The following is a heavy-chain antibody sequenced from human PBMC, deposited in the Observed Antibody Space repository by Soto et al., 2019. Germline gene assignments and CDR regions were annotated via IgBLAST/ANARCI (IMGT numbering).Heavy chain of an antibody. CDR2: INPNSGGT. CDR1: GYTFTGYY. CDR3: ARVRELTGDLRDAFDI. J-gene: IGHJ3*02. D-gene: IGHD7-27*01. Sequence: ASVKVSCKASGYTFTGYYMHWVRQDPGQGLEWMGWINPNSGGTNYAQKFQGWVTMTRDTSIRTAYMELSRLRSDDTAVYYCARVRELTGDLRDAFDIWGQGTMVTVSS. V-gene: IGHV1-2*04.